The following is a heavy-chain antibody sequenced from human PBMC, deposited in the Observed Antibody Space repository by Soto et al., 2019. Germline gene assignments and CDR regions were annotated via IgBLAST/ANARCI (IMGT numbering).Heavy chain of an antibody. CDR2: IKQDGSEK. CDR3: ASDSGYEISRDY. D-gene: IGHD5-12*01. J-gene: IGHJ4*02. CDR1: GFTFSSYW. Sequence: EVQLVESGGGLVQPGGSLRLSCAASGFTFSSYWMSWVRQAPGKRLEWVANIKQDGSEKYYVDSVKGRFTISRDNAKNSLYLQMNSLRAEDTAVYYCASDSGYEISRDYWGQGTLVTVSS. V-gene: IGHV3-7*01.